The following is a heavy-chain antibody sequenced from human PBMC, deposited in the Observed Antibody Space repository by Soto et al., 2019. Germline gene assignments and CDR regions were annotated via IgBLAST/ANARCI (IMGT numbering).Heavy chain of an antibody. CDR3: AKDGGGPYYYYGMDV. Sequence: QVQLVESEGGVVQPGRSLRLSCAASGFTFRSYGIHWVRQAPGKGLEWVALISFDGSNQYYADSVKGRFTISRDNSKKTLYLHMNSLRPEDTAVYYCAKDGGGPYYYYGMDVWGQGTAVTVSS. V-gene: IGHV3-30*18. J-gene: IGHJ6*02. D-gene: IGHD2-15*01. CDR2: ISFDGSNQ. CDR1: GFTFRSYG.